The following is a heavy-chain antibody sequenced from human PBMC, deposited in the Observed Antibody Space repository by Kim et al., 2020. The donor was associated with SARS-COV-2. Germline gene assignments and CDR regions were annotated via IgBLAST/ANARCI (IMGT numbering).Heavy chain of an antibody. V-gene: IGHV4-39*01. CDR2: IYYSGST. CDR3: ARLSRYSSGWQHFYYY. Sequence: SETLSLTCTVSGGSISSSSYYWGWIRQPPGKGLEWIGSIYYSGSTYYNPSLKSRVTISVDTSKNQFSLKLSSVTAADTAVYYCARLSRYSSGWQHFYYY. CDR1: GGSISSSSYY. D-gene: IGHD6-19*01. J-gene: IGHJ6*01.